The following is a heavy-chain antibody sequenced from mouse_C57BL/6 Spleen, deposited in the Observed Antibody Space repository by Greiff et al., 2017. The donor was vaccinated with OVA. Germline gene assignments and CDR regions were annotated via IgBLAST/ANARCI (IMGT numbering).Heavy chain of an antibody. Sequence: QVQLKQSGAELVKPGASVKISCKASGYAFSSYWMNWVKQRPGKGLEWIGQIYPGDGDTNYNGKFKGKATLTADKSSSTAYMQLSSLTSEDSAVYFCASHGSGAYAMDYWGQGTSVTVSS. D-gene: IGHD1-1*01. CDR3: ASHGSGAYAMDY. J-gene: IGHJ4*01. CDR1: GYAFSSYW. V-gene: IGHV1-80*01. CDR2: IYPGDGDT.